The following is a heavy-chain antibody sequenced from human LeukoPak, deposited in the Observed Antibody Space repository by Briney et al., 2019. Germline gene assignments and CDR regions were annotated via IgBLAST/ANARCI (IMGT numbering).Heavy chain of an antibody. J-gene: IGHJ4*02. CDR3: AKDLYSNYGPADY. V-gene: IGHV3-23*01. Sequence: GGSLKLSCAASGFTFSSYAMSWVRQAPGKGLEWVSTINGGGVNTHYADSVGGRFTISRDNSKNTLFLQMNSLRDEDTAVYYCAKDLYSNYGPADYWGQGNLVTVSS. CDR2: INGGGVNT. CDR1: GFTFSSYA. D-gene: IGHD4-11*01.